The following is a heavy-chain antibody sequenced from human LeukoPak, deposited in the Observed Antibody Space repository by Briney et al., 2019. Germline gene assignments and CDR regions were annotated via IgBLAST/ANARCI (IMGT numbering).Heavy chain of an antibody. CDR3: ARGSGDYEGSYYFDY. CDR2: INTNTGNP. D-gene: IGHD4-17*01. J-gene: IGHJ4*02. Sequence: ASVKVSCKASGYTFTTYAMNWVRQTPGQGLEWMGWINTNTGNPTYAQGFTGRFVFSLDTSVSTAYLQISSLKAEDTAVYYCARGSGDYEGSYYFDYWGQGTLVTVSS. V-gene: IGHV7-4-1*02. CDR1: GYTFTTYA.